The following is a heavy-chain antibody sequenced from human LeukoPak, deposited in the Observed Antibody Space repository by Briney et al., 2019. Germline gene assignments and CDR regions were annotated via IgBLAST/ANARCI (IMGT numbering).Heavy chain of an antibody. CDR3: ARDFSSAYYYYGMDV. CDR2: ISSGSSYI. V-gene: IGHV3-21*01. Sequence: GGSLRLSCAASGFTFSSYSMNWVRQAPGKGLEWVSSISSGSSYIYYADSVKGRFTISRDNAKNSLYLQMDSLRAEDTAVYYCARDFSSAYYYYGMDVWGQGTTVTVSS. CDR1: GFTFSSYS. D-gene: IGHD2/OR15-2a*01. J-gene: IGHJ6*02.